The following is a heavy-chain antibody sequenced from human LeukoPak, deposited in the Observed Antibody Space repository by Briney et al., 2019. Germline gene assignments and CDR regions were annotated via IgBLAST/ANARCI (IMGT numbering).Heavy chain of an antibody. CDR2: IIPIFGTA. Sequence: GASVKVSCKASGGTFSSYAISWVRQAPGQGLEWMGGIIPIFGTANYAQKFQGRVTITADESTSTAYMELSSLRSEDTAVYYCAGGTWGIAAHWYNWFDPWGQGTLVTVSS. CDR1: GGTFSSYA. CDR3: AGGTWGIAAHWYNWFDP. J-gene: IGHJ5*02. V-gene: IGHV1-69*13. D-gene: IGHD6-13*01.